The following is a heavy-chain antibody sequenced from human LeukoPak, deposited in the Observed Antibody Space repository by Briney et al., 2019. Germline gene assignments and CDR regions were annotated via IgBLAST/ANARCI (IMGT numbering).Heavy chain of an antibody. CDR1: GYTFTSYG. V-gene: IGHV1-18*01. CDR3: ARDRYYCTGGNCYSSY. Sequence: GASVKVSCKASGYTFTSYGISWVRQAPGQGLEWMGWISAYNGNTNYAQKFQGRVTMTTDTSTSTAYMELRSLRSDDTAMYYCARDRYYCTGGNCYSSYWGQGTLVTVSS. D-gene: IGHD2-15*01. CDR2: ISAYNGNT. J-gene: IGHJ4*02.